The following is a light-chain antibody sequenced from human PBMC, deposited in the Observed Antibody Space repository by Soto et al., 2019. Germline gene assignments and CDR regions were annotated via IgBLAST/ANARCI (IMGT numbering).Light chain of an antibody. CDR1: QGISNW. Sequence: DIQMTQSPSSVSASVGDRVTITCRASQGISNWLAWYQQKPGKAPKLLIYEASSLQSGVPSRLSGSGSGTEFTLTITSLQPEDVASYYCQQLSSFPLTFGGGTKVEI. V-gene: IGKV1-12*01. CDR3: QQLSSFPLT. CDR2: EAS. J-gene: IGKJ4*01.